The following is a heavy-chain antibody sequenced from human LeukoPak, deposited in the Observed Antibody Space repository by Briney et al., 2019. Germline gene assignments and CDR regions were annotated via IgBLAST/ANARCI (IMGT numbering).Heavy chain of an antibody. Sequence: GESLKISCKGSGYRFTNYWIGWVRQMPGKGLEWMGMIYPGDSDTRYSPSFQGQVTISADKSISTAYLQWSSLKASDTAMYYCARQGSGYSPTYYYYMDVWGKGTTVTISS. D-gene: IGHD5-18*01. J-gene: IGHJ6*03. CDR2: IYPGDSDT. CDR1: GYRFTNYW. CDR3: ARQGSGYSPTYYYYMDV. V-gene: IGHV5-51*01.